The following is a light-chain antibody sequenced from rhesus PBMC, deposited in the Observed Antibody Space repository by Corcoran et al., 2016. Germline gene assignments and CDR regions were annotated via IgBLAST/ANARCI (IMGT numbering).Light chain of an antibody. CDR2: AAS. Sequence: DIQMTQSPSSLSASVGDRVTITCQASQDISSWLAWYQQKPGKAPNLLIYAASSLQSGVPSRFSGSGSGIDFTLTISSLQPEDFTTYYCQQHNSYPLTFGGGTKVEIK. V-gene: IGKV1-33*02. CDR1: QDISSW. CDR3: QQHNSYPLT. J-gene: IGKJ4*01.